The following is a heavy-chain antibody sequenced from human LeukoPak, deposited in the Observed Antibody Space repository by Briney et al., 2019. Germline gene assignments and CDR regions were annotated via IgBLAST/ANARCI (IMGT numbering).Heavy chain of an antibody. D-gene: IGHD3-22*01. CDR2: IKQDGSEK. V-gene: IGHV3-7*01. CDR3: ARGFDSRFFNY. Sequence: GGSLRLSCTDSGFMFRSYWMTWVRQAPGKGLEWVANIKQDGSEKHYVDSVEGRFTISRDNAKNSLYLQMSSLRAEDTAVYYCARGFDSRFFNYWGQGTLVTVSS. CDR1: GFMFRSYW. J-gene: IGHJ4*02.